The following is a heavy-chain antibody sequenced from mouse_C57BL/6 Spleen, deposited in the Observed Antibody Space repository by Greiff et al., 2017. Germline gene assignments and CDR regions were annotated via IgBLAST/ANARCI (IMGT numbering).Heavy chain of an antibody. CDR2: IRSKSNNYAT. CDR3: VGDYYGTWWYFEV. D-gene: IGHD1-1*01. CDR1: GFSFNTYA. Sequence: EVKLVESGGGLVQPKGSLKLSCAASGFSFNTYAMNWVRQAPGKGLEWVARIRSKSNNYATYYADSVKDSFTISRDDSESMLYLQMNNLKTEDTAMYYGVGDYYGTWWYFEVWGTGTTVTVSS. V-gene: IGHV10-1*01. J-gene: IGHJ1*03.